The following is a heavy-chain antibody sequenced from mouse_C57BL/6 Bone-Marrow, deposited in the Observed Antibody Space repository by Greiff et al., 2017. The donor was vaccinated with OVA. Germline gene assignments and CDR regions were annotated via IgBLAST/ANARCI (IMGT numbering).Heavy chain of an antibody. J-gene: IGHJ2*01. CDR3: ARLTGTKGYFDY. CDR2: ISNLAYSI. CDR1: GFTFSDYG. D-gene: IGHD4-1*01. Sequence: EVKVVESGGGLVQPGGSLKLSCAASGFTFSDYGMAWVRQAPRKGPEWVAFISNLAYSIYYADTVTGRFTISRENAKNTLYLEMSSLRSEDTAMYYCARLTGTKGYFDYWGQGTTLTVSS. V-gene: IGHV5-15*01.